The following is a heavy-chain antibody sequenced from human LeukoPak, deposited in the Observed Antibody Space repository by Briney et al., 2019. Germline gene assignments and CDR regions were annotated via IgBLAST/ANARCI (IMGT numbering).Heavy chain of an antibody. CDR2: IYYSGST. J-gene: IGHJ4*02. V-gene: IGHV4-39*07. D-gene: IGHD3-22*01. Sequence: PSETLSLTCTVSGGSISSSSYYWGWIRQPPGKGLEWIGSIYYSGSTYYNPSLKSRVTMSVDTSKNQFSLKLSSVTAADTAVYYCAGYHSSAQWGQGTLVTVSS. CDR3: AGYHSSAQ. CDR1: GGSISSSSYY.